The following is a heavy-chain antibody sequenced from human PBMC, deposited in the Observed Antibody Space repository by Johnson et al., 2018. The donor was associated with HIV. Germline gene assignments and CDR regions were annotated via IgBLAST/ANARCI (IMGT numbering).Heavy chain of an antibody. J-gene: IGHJ3*02. CDR3: ARESTIGAGQDAFDI. CDR2: IRYDGSNK. D-gene: IGHD5-12*01. CDR1: GFTFSSYG. V-gene: IGHV3-30*02. Sequence: QVQLVESGGGVVQPGGSLRLSCAASGFTFSSYGMHWVRQAPGKGLEWVAFIRYDGSNKYYADSVKGRFTISRDNAKNSLYLQMNSLRAEDTAVYYCARESTIGAGQDAFDIWGQGTMVTVSS.